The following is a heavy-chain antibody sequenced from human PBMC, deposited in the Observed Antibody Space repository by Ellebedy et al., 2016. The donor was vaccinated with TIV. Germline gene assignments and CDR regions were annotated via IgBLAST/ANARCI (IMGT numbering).Heavy chain of an antibody. CDR1: GFTFTNYA. D-gene: IGHD1-26*01. Sequence: GESLKISCAASGFTFTNYAMNWVRQAPGKGLEGVSAVSNSGDTTYYADSVKGRFTISRDNSKNTVDLQMNSLRADDTAVYYCASELVGTTDFDYWGQGTLVTVSS. V-gene: IGHV3-23*01. CDR2: VSNSGDTT. J-gene: IGHJ4*02. CDR3: ASELVGTTDFDY.